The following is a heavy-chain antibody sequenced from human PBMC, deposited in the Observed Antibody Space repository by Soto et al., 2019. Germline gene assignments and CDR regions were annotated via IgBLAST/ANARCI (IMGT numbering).Heavy chain of an antibody. D-gene: IGHD6-19*01. CDR3: ARAGAVAGVRPYYYYGMDV. CDR2: IYYSGST. Sequence: QVQLQESGPGLVKPSQTLSLTCTVSGGSISSGGYYWSWIRQHPGKGLEWIGYIYYSGSTYYNPSLKSRVTISVDTSKNQCSLKLSSVTAADTAVYYCARAGAVAGVRPYYYYGMDVWGQGTTVTVSS. V-gene: IGHV4-31*03. CDR1: GGSISSGGYY. J-gene: IGHJ6*02.